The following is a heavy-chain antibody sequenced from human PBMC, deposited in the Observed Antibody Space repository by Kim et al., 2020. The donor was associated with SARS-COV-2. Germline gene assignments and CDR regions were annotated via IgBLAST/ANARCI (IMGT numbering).Heavy chain of an antibody. V-gene: IGHV5-51*01. CDR3: ARRGYYDILTGYWNNWFDP. CDR2: IYPGDSDT. D-gene: IGHD3-9*01. Sequence: GESLKISCKGSGYSFTSYWIGWVRQMPGKGLEWMGIIYPGDSDTRYSPSFQGQVTISADKSISTAYLQWSSLKASDTAMYYCARRGYYDILTGYWNNWFDPWGQGTLVTVSS. CDR1: GYSFTSYW. J-gene: IGHJ5*02.